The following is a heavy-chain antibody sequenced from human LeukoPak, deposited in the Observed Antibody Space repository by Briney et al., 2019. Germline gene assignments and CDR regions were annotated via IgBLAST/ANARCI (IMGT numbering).Heavy chain of an antibody. CDR1: GGSFSGYY. V-gene: IGHV4-34*01. D-gene: IGHD1-26*01. Sequence: PSETLSLTCAVYGGSFSGYYWSWIRQPPGKGLEWIGEINHSGGTNYNPSLKSQVTISVDTSKNQFSLKLSSVTAADTAVYYCARGRGSYDYWGQGTLVTVSS. CDR3: ARGRGSYDY. J-gene: IGHJ4*02. CDR2: INHSGGT.